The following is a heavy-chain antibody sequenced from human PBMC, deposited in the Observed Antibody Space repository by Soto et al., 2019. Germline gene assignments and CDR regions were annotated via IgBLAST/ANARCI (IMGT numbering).Heavy chain of an antibody. CDR1: GLTFSSYP. D-gene: IGHD5-18*01. V-gene: IGHV3-23*01. CDR2: ISQNSDST. CDR3: ASLDTARIQIAGY. Sequence: GGSLRLSCAASGLTFSSYPMGWVRQAPGKGLEWISGISQNSDSTCYIESVKGRFTISRDNSKNTLFLQMNTLRVEDTAIYYCASLDTARIQIAGYCGQGIQVTGSS. J-gene: IGHJ4*02.